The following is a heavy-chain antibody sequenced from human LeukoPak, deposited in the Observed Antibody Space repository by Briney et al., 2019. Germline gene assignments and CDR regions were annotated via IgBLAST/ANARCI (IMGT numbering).Heavy chain of an antibody. CDR3: ASVNLAAAYAP. J-gene: IGHJ5*02. CDR2: ISAYNGNT. CDR1: GYTFTSYG. D-gene: IGHD6-13*01. Sequence: AAVTVSCKASGYTFTSYGISWVGQAPGQGRAWMGWISAYNGNTNYAQKLQGRVTMTTDTSTSTAYMELRSLRSDDTAVYYCASVNLAAAYAPWGQGTLVTVSS. V-gene: IGHV1-18*01.